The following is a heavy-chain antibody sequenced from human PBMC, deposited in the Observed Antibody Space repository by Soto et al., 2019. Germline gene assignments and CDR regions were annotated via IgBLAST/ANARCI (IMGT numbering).Heavy chain of an antibody. J-gene: IGHJ4*02. CDR1: GGSINGNNYY. V-gene: IGHV4-39*01. Sequence: SETLSLPCTVSGGSINGNNYYWAWIRQPPGKGLAWIASIYYDGSTYYNPSLKSRVTISIDTSKNQFSLRLRSVTATDTAIYYCAKVVVAATRHTDFDSWGQGTLVTVSS. CDR3: AKVVVAATRHTDFDS. D-gene: IGHD2-15*01. CDR2: IYYDGST.